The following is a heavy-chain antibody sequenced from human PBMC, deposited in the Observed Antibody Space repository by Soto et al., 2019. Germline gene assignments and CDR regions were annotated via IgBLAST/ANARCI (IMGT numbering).Heavy chain of an antibody. Sequence: QVTVKESGPVLVKPTETLTLTCTVSGFSLSNAGLGVSWIRQPPGKALEWLAHIFSNDEKSYSTSLKRRLTISKDTSKSHVVLTMTNMDPVDTATYYCASTYSSSWYWFDPWGQGTLVTVSS. CDR2: IFSNDEK. CDR1: GFSLSNAGLG. V-gene: IGHV2-26*04. J-gene: IGHJ5*02. D-gene: IGHD6-13*01. CDR3: ASTYSSSWYWFDP.